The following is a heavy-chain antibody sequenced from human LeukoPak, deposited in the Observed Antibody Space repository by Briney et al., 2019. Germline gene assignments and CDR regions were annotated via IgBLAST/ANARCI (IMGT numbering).Heavy chain of an antibody. J-gene: IGHJ4*02. CDR1: GYTFTGYY. CDR2: ISAGNGNT. V-gene: IGHV1-3*03. Sequence: ASVKVSCKASGYTFTGYYMHWVRQAPGQRLEWMGWISAGNGNTKYSQEFQGRVTITRDTSASTAYMELSSLRSEDMAVYYCARGSFVNYYGSGSYYKGQYYFDCWGQGTLVTVSS. D-gene: IGHD3-10*01. CDR3: ARGSFVNYYGSGSYYKGQYYFDC.